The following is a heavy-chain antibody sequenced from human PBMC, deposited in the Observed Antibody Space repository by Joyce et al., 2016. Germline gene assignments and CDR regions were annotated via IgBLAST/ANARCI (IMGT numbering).Heavy chain of an antibody. Sequence: EVQLVESGGGLVQPGGSLRLSCSASGFTFSNYWMHWVRQVPGGGLVWVSRINSYGRNTDYADSVKGRFTISRDNAKNTLYLQMNSLRVEDTAVYFCARDTDAYYDRSGGFDYWGQGTLVTASA. J-gene: IGHJ4*02. D-gene: IGHD3-22*01. CDR3: ARDTDAYYDRSGGFDY. V-gene: IGHV3-74*01. CDR1: GFTFSNYW. CDR2: INSYGRNT.